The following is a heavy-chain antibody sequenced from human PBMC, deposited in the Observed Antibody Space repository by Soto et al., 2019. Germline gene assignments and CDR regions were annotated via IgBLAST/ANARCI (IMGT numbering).Heavy chain of an antibody. Sequence: GALRLSCAASGLTFSSNAMSWNRQAPGKGLEWVSGISSNGGSTYYADSVKGRFTNSRDNSKYMLYPQMNNLRADDTSVYYCAKAQGGSYIDYWGQGTLVTVSS. CDR3: AKAQGGSYIDY. CDR1: GLTFSSNA. CDR2: ISSNGGST. J-gene: IGHJ4*02. D-gene: IGHD1-26*01. V-gene: IGHV3-23*01.